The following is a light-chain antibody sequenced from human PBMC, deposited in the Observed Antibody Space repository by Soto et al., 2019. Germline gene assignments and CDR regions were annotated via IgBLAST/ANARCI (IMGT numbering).Light chain of an antibody. CDR1: QSASSH. CDR2: DAS. Sequence: GERATLSCVSSQSASSHLAWYQQKPGQAPRLLIYDASNRATGIPARFSGSGSGTDFTLPISSLEPEDFAVYYCQQYGSSSLTFGGGTKVDI. CDR3: QQYGSSSLT. V-gene: IGKV3-11*01. J-gene: IGKJ4*01.